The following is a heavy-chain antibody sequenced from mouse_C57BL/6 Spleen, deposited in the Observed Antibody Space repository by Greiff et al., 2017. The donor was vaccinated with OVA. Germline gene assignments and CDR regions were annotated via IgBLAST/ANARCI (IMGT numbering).Heavy chain of an antibody. CDR3: ARHYYGLYYAMDY. CDR1: GYNFTSYW. CDR2: IYPSDSET. D-gene: IGHD1-2*01. V-gene: IGHV1-61*01. Sequence: VQLQQPGAELVRPGSSVKLSCKASGYNFTSYWMDWVKQRPGQGLEWIGNIYPSDSETHYNQKFKDKATLTVDKSSSTAYMQLSSLTSEDSAVYYCARHYYGLYYAMDYWGQGTSVTVSS. J-gene: IGHJ4*01.